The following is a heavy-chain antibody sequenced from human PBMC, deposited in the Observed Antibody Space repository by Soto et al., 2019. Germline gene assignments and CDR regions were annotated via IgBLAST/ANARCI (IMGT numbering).Heavy chain of an antibody. CDR3: AKGSSGNSYSASAY. J-gene: IGHJ4*01. D-gene: IGHD3-22*01. CDR1: GFSFSSYA. CDR2: ISGSGEIT. Sequence: GGSLRLSCAASGFSFSSYAMSWVRQAPGKGLEWVSVISGSGEITYYAGSVKGRFTISRDNSENTLYLQMNSLRAQDTAVYHCAKGSSGNSYSASAYWGHGTLVTVSA. V-gene: IGHV3-23*01.